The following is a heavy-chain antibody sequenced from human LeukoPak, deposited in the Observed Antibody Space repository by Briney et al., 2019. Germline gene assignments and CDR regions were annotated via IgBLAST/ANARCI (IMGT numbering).Heavy chain of an antibody. Sequence: SETLSLTCTVSGGSISSYYWSWIRQPPGKGLEWIGYIYYSGSTNYNPSLKSRVTISVDTSKNQFSLKLSSVTAADTAVYYCAGDRWWPARAFDIWGQGTMVTVSS. J-gene: IGHJ3*02. V-gene: IGHV4-59*01. CDR2: IYYSGST. D-gene: IGHD2-15*01. CDR1: GGSISSYY. CDR3: AGDRWWPARAFDI.